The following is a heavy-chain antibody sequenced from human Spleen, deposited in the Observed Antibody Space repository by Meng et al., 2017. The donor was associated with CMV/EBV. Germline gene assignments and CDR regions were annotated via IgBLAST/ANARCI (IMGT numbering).Heavy chain of an antibody. CDR2: INLSSGST. CDR3: ARDQLGYCSSTSWCYGMDV. D-gene: IGHD2-2*01. CDR1: GYSFTSYY. J-gene: IGHJ6*02. V-gene: IGHV1-46*01. Sequence: ASVKVSCKASGYSFTSYYMHWVRQAPGQGLEWMGIINLSSGSTHYAQKLQGRVTMTTDTSTSTAYMELRSLRSDDTAVYYCARDQLGYCSSTSWCYGMDVWGQGTTVTVSS.